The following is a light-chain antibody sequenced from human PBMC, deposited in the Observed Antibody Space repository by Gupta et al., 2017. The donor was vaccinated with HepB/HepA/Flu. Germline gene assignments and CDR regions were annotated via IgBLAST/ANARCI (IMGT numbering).Light chain of an antibody. V-gene: IGLV2-14*01. CDR3: SSYTSSSLYV. J-gene: IGLJ1*01. CDR1: SSEVGGDNY. Sequence: QSALTQPASVSGSPGQSITISCTGTSSEVGGDNYVSWYQLHPVKAPKLMIYDVRNRPSGVSTRFSASKSCNTASLTISGLQAEDASDYYCSSYTSSSLYVFGTGTKVTVL. CDR2: DVR.